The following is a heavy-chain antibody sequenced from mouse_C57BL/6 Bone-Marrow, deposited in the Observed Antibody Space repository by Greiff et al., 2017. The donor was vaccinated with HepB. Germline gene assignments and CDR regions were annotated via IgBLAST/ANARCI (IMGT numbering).Heavy chain of an antibody. V-gene: IGHV1-53*01. D-gene: IGHD2-1*01. CDR3: ARNYGNYDWYFDV. J-gene: IGHJ1*03. Sequence: PGQGLEWIGNINPSNGGTNYNEKFKSKATLTVDKSSSTAYMQLSSLTSEDSAVYYCARNYGNYDWYFDVWGTGTTVTVSS. CDR2: INPSNGGT.